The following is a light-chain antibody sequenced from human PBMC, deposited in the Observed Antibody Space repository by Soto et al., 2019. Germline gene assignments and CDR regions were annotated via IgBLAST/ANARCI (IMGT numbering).Light chain of an antibody. V-gene: IGKV1-5*03. CDR3: RQHDSYPLT. Sequence: DIQMTQSPYTLSASVGDRVTITCRASQSGSRWLAWYQQKPRKAPKVLLYQASNLESGVPSRFSGSGSGTEFTLTISSLQPDDSATYYCRQHDSYPLTFGGGTMVEIK. CDR1: QSGSRW. CDR2: QAS. J-gene: IGKJ4*01.